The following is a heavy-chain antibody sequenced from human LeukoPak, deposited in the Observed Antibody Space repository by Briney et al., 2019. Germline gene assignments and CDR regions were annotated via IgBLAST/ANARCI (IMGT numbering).Heavy chain of an antibody. D-gene: IGHD5-24*01. CDR1: GFTFDDYA. CDR2: ISWNSGSI. V-gene: IGHV3-9*01. Sequence: GGSLRLSCAASGFTFDDYAMHWVRQAPGKGLEWVSGISWNSGSIGYADSVKGRFTISRDNAKNSLYLQMNSLRAEDTALYYCAKGRVRRWLQFFDEFDYWGQRTLVTVSS. CDR3: AKGRVRRWLQFFDEFDY. J-gene: IGHJ4*02.